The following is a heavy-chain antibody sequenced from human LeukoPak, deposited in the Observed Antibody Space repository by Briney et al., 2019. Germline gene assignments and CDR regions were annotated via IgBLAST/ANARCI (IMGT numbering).Heavy chain of an antibody. CDR1: GGSISSYY. Sequence: SETLSLTCTVSGGSISSYYWSWIRQPAGKGLEWIGRIYTSGSTNHNPSLKSRVTMSVDTSKNQFSLKLSSVTAADTAVYYCAREREITTFGVVSRAFDIWGQGTMVTVSS. CDR3: AREREITTFGVVSRAFDI. D-gene: IGHD3-3*01. CDR2: IYTSGST. V-gene: IGHV4-4*07. J-gene: IGHJ3*02.